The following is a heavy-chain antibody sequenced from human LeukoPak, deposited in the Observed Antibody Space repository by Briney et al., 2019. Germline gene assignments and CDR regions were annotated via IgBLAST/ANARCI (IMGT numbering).Heavy chain of an antibody. J-gene: IGHJ3*02. CDR1: GFTFSSYA. V-gene: IGHV3-23*01. D-gene: IGHD1-26*01. CDR3: ASSGRYAEDAFDI. CDR2: ITGSSSST. Sequence: GGSLRLSCAASGFTFSSYAMSWVRQAPGKGLEWVSAITGSSSSTYYADSVKGRFTISRDNAKNTLYLQMNSLRGEDTAIYYCASSGRYAEDAFDIWGQGTMVTVSS.